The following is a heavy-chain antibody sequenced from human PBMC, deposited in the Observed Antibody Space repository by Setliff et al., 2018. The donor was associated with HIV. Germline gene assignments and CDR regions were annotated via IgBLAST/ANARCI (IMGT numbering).Heavy chain of an antibody. CDR2: VSYTGTT. D-gene: IGHD2-2*01. Sequence: SETLFLTCTASYATLSTADYYWTWIRQPPGKGLEWIGFVSYTGTTHYNPSLKSRLTISIDTSENQFSLKLSSVTAADTAVYYCARLSTTSRDFDSWGQGTLVTVSS. CDR1: YATLSTADYY. V-gene: IGHV4-30-4*01. CDR3: ARLSTTSRDFDS. J-gene: IGHJ4*02.